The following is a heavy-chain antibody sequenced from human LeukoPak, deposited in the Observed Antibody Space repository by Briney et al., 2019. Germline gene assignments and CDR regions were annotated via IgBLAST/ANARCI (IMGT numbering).Heavy chain of an antibody. Sequence: ASVKVSCKASGYTFTSYDINWVRQATGQGLEWMGWMNPNSGNTGYAQKFQGRVTMTRNTSISTAYMELSSLRSEDTAVYYCARRITGTTRRNWFDPWGQGTLVTVSS. CDR1: GYTFTSYD. V-gene: IGHV1-8*01. CDR2: MNPNSGNT. J-gene: IGHJ5*02. CDR3: ARRITGTTRRNWFDP. D-gene: IGHD1-7*01.